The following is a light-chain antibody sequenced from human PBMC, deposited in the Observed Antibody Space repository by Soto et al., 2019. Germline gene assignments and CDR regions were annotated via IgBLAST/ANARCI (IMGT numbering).Light chain of an antibody. CDR3: QQYNSHSRT. CDR1: QTLMNY. J-gene: IGKJ1*01. Sequence: DIQVTQSPSSLSASVGDRVTITCRTSQTLMNYLNWYQQKPGKAPKLLIYAASNLQSGVPSRFSGSGSGTDFTLTISNLQPEDFATYYCQQYNSHSRTFGQGTKVEIK. V-gene: IGKV1-39*01. CDR2: AAS.